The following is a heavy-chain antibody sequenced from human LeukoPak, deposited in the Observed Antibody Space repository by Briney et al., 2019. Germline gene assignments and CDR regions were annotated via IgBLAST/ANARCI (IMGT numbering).Heavy chain of an antibody. V-gene: IGHV3-23*01. CDR1: GFTFSSSA. CDR2: ICGGGGST. J-gene: IGHJ4*02. CDR3: AKNDQFSGSWYFDC. D-gene: IGHD1-26*01. Sequence: GGSLRLSCAASGFTFSSSAMSWVRQAPGKGLEWVSSICGGGGSTYYADSVKGRFTISRDNSKNTLYLQMNSLRAEDTAVYYCAKNDQFSGSWYFDCWGQGTLVTVSS.